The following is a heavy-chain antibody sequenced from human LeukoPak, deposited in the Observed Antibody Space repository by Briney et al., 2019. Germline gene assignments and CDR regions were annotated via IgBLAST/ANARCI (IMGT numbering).Heavy chain of an antibody. CDR1: GFTVSSNY. J-gene: IGHJ4*02. CDR2: IYSDGNT. CDR3: ARGHTAVTRHFDF. V-gene: IGHV3-53*01. D-gene: IGHD4-17*01. Sequence: PGGSLTLSCAASGFTVSSNYMSWVRQAPGKGLEWVSVIYSDGNTKYGDSVKGRFTISRDDAKNLLYLDMNSLRAEDTAVYYCARGHTAVTRHFDFWGQGTLVTVSS.